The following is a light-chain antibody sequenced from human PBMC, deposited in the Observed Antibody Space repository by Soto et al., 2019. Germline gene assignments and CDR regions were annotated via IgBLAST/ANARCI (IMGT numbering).Light chain of an antibody. CDR3: QQYDYGYT. CDR1: EGVNNN. V-gene: IGKV3-15*01. J-gene: IGKJ2*01. Sequence: GGRVTLSCRASEGVNNNLAWYQQKPGQAPRLLLYSASSRATRVPARFSGSGSGTEFTLTISSLQSEDFAVYCCQQYDYGYTFGQGTKV. CDR2: SAS.